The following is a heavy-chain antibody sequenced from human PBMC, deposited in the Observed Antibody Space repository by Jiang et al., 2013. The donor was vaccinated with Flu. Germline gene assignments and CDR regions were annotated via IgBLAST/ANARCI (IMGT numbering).Heavy chain of an antibody. Sequence: GAEVKKPGASVKVSCKASGYTFTSYDINWVRQATGQGLEWMGWMNPNSGNTGYAQKFQGRVTMTRNTSISTAYMELSSLRSEDTAVYYCARGPYYYDSSGYYSWTVWGQGTLVTVSS. J-gene: IGHJ4*02. CDR3: ARGPYYYDSSGYYSWTV. CDR1: GYTFTSYD. V-gene: IGHV1-8*01. D-gene: IGHD3-22*01. CDR2: MNPNSGNT.